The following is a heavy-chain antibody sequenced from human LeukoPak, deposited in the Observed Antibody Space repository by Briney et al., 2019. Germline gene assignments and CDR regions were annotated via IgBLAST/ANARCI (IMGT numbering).Heavy chain of an antibody. V-gene: IGHV3-30*18. CDR3: AKDAQSSKELLRYLDWLGPYYYGMDV. CDR2: ISYDGSNK. Sequence: GGSLRLSCAASGFTFSSYGMHWVRQAPGKGLEWVAVISYDGSNKYYADSVKGRFTISRDNSKNTLYLQMNSLRAEDTAVYYCAKDAQSSKELLRYLDWLGPYYYGMDVWGKGTTVTVSS. D-gene: IGHD3-9*01. J-gene: IGHJ6*04. CDR1: GFTFSSYG.